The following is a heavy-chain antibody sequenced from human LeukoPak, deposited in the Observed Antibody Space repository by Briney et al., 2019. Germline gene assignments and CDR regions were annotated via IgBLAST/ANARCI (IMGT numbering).Heavy chain of an antibody. J-gene: IGHJ4*02. CDR2: INHSGST. Sequence: SETLSLTCAVYGGFFSGYYWSWIRPPPGEGLEWIGEINHSGSTNYNPSLKSRVTISVDTSKNQFSLKLSSVTAADTAVYYCATIPNRGYSYGGWGQGTLVTVSS. V-gene: IGHV4-34*01. CDR3: ATIPNRGYSYGG. D-gene: IGHD5-18*01. CDR1: GGFFSGYY.